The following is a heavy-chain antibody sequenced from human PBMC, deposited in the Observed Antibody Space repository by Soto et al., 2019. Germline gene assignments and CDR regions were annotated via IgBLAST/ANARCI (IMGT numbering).Heavy chain of an antibody. D-gene: IGHD1-7*01. V-gene: IGHV3-66*01. Sequence: GGSLRLSCAASGFTVSSNYMSWVRQAPGKGLEWVSVIYSGGSTYYADSVKGRFTISRDNSKNTLYLQMNSLRAEDTAVYYCAREEDWNYGNYFDYWGQGTLVTVSS. CDR3: AREEDWNYGNYFDY. J-gene: IGHJ4*02. CDR1: GFTVSSNY. CDR2: IYSGGST.